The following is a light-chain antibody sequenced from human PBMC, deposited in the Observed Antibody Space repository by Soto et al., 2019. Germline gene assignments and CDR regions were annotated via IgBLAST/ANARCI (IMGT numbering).Light chain of an antibody. CDR2: DNN. CDR3: GTWDSSLTVVV. CDR1: NSNIGKNY. V-gene: IGLV1-51*01. Sequence: QSVLTQPPSVSAAPGQKVTIYCSGSNSNIGKNYVSWYQQLPGTAPKLLIYDNNQRPSGIPDRFSGSKSDTSATLGITGLPTGDEADYYCGTWDSSLTVVVFGGGTKVTVL. J-gene: IGLJ3*02.